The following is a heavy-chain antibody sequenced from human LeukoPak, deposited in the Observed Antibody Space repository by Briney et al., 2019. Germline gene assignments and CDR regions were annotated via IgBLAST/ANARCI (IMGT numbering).Heavy chain of an antibody. Sequence: SETLSLTCAVYGGSFSGYYWSWLRQPPGKGLEWIGEINHSGSTNYNPSLKSRVTISVDTSKNQFSLKLSSVTAADTAVYYCARGGYSYGSWWFDPWGQGTLVTVSS. D-gene: IGHD5-18*01. V-gene: IGHV4-34*01. J-gene: IGHJ5*02. CDR1: GGSFSGYY. CDR2: INHSGST. CDR3: ARGGYSYGSWWFDP.